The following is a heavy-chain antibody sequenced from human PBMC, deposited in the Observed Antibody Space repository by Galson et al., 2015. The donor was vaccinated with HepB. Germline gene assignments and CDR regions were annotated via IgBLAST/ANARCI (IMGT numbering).Heavy chain of an antibody. CDR3: AREGPPHELRFCSSTSCEKYFDC. D-gene: IGHD2-2*01. Sequence: SVKVSCKASGGTFSSYAISWVRQAPGQGLEWMGGIIPIFGTANYAQKFQGRVTITADESTSTAYTELSSLRSEDTAAYYCAREGPPHELRFCSSTSCEKYFDCWGQGTLVTVSS. CDR2: IIPIFGTA. CDR1: GGTFSSYA. V-gene: IGHV1-69*13. J-gene: IGHJ4*02.